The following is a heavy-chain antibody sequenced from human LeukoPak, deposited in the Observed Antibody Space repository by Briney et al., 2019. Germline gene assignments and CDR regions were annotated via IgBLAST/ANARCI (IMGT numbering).Heavy chain of an antibody. D-gene: IGHD1-1*01. Sequence: PGGSLRLSCASSGFTFNNYTMTWVRQAPGKGLKWVSSITASGGSTYCADSVKGRFTISRDNSKNTLYLQMSSLRAEDTAVYYCARDYPTSGIVTIFDYWGQGTLVTVSS. J-gene: IGHJ4*02. CDR1: GFTFNNYT. CDR3: ARDYPTSGIVTIFDY. V-gene: IGHV3-23*01. CDR2: ITASGGST.